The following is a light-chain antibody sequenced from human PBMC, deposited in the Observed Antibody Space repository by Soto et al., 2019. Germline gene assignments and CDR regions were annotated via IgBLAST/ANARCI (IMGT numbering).Light chain of an antibody. Sequence: DIQMTQSPSTLSASVGDRVVITCRASQSITTWLAWYQQKPGKAPKLLIYDASSLESGVPSRFSGSGSGTEFTLTISSLQPDDFAVYYCQQYGTPPQTFGQGTKVDI. V-gene: IGKV1-5*01. CDR1: QSITTW. CDR2: DAS. J-gene: IGKJ1*01. CDR3: QQYGTPPQT.